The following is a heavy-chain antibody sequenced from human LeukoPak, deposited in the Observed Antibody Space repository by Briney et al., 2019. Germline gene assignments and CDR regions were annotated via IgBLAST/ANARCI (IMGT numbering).Heavy chain of an antibody. Sequence: SETLSLTCTVSGGSISSSSYYWSWIRQPPGKGLEWIGYIYYSGSTNYNPSLKSRVTISVDTSKNQFSLKLSSVTAADTAVYYCARDGGHNYGYVWEPTGALIFDYWGQGTLVTVSS. V-gene: IGHV4-61*01. CDR3: ARDGGHNYGYVWEPTGALIFDY. CDR1: GGSISSSSYY. CDR2: IYYSGST. J-gene: IGHJ4*02. D-gene: IGHD3-16*01.